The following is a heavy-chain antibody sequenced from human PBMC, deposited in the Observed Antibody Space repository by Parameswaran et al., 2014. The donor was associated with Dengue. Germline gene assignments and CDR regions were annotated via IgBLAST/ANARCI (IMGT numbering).Heavy chain of an antibody. V-gene: IGHV3-74*01. D-gene: IGHD5-18*01. CDR2: INSDGSST. J-gene: IGHJ6*02. CDR3: ARVVGYSYGWRTYYYYGMDV. Sequence: WIRQPPGKGLVWVSRINSDGSSTSYADSVKGRFTISRDNAKNTLYLQMNSLRAEDTAVYYCARVVGYSYGWRTYYYYGMDVWGQGTTVTVSS.